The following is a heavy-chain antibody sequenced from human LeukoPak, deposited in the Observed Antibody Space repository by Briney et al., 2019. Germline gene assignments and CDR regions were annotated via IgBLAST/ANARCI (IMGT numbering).Heavy chain of an antibody. CDR1: GCTFSSYA. CDR3: ARDDIAAAGTLDWFDP. V-gene: IGHV1-69*04. J-gene: IGHJ5*02. D-gene: IGHD6-13*01. CDR2: IIPILGIA. Sequence: ASVKVSCKASGCTFSSYAISWVRHAPGQGLEWMGRIIPILGIANYAQKFQGRVTITADKSTSTAYMELSSLRSEDTAVYYCARDDIAAAGTLDWFDPRGQGTLVTDSS.